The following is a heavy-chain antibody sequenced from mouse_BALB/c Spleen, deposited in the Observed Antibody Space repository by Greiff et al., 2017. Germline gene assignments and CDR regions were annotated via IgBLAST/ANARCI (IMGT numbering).Heavy chain of an antibody. Sequence: EVQGVESGGGLVKPGGSLKLSCAASGFTFSSYTMSWVRQTPEKRLEWVATISSGGSYTYYPDSVKGRFTISRDNAKNTLYLQMSSLKSEDTAMYYCTRYGNYSYYYAMDYWGQGTSVTVSS. CDR3: TRYGNYSYYYAMDY. D-gene: IGHD2-1*01. CDR1: GFTFSSYT. CDR2: ISSGGSYT. J-gene: IGHJ4*01. V-gene: IGHV5-6-4*01.